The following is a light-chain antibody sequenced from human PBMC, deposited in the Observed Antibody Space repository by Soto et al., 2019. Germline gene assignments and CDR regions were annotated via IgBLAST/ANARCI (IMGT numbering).Light chain of an antibody. CDR3: HQYDDWPPYT. J-gene: IGKJ2*01. Sequence: EIEMTQSPATLSLSPGERATVSCRASQSVGNNLAWYQQKSGQAPRLLIYGAYTRAAGVPARFSGTGSGTEFTLTISSLQSEDFAVDYCHQYDDWPPYTVGQGTKLEFK. CDR1: QSVGNN. V-gene: IGKV3-15*01. CDR2: GAY.